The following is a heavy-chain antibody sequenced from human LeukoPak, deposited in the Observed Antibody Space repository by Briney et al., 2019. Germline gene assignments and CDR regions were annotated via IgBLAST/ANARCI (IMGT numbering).Heavy chain of an antibody. D-gene: IGHD3-10*01. Sequence: GESLKISCKGSGYSFTSYWISWVRQMPGKGLEWMGRIDPSDAYTNYSPSFQGHVTISSDKSIKTAYLQWSSLKASDTAMYYCARQSRDGSKTRGYYFDYWGQGTLVTVSS. CDR2: IDPSDAYT. J-gene: IGHJ4*02. V-gene: IGHV5-10-1*01. CDR3: ARQSRDGSKTRGYYFDY. CDR1: GYSFTSYW.